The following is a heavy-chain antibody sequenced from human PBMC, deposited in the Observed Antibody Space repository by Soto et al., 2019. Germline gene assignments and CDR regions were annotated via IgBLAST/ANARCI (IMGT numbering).Heavy chain of an antibody. V-gene: IGHV3-21*01. CDR1: GFTFSSYN. CDR2: ISSSSSYI. D-gene: IGHD4-17*01. J-gene: IGHJ4*02. CDR3: ARDRSTTTVTPYYFDY. Sequence: EVQLVESGGGLVKPGGSLRLSCAASGFTFSSYNMNWVRQAPGKGPEWVSSISSSSSYIYYADSVKGRFTISRDNAKNSLYLQMNSLRAEDTAVYYCARDRSTTTVTPYYFDYWGQGTLVTVSS.